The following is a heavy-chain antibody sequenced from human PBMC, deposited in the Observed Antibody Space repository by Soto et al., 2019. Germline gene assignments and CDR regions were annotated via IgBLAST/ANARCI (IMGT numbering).Heavy chain of an antibody. CDR3: ARFYGDYTVYDY. J-gene: IGHJ4*02. CDR1: GSTFTSYG. V-gene: IGHV1-18*01. CDR2: ISAYNGNT. Sequence: ASVKVSCKASGSTFTSYGVSWVRQAPVQGLEWMGWISAYNGNTNYAQKLQGRVTMTTDTSTSTAYMELRSLRSDDTAVYYCARFYGDYTVYDYWGQGTLVNVSS. D-gene: IGHD4-17*01.